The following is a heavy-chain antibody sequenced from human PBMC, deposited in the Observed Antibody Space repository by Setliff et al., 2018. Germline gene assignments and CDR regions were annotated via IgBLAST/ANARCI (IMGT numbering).Heavy chain of an antibody. V-gene: IGHV1-2*02. Sequence: PSVKVSCKASGYTFTGYFIHWVRQAPGQGLEWMGWINPNSGGTNYAQKFQGRVTMTRDTSISTAYMELSRLRSDDTAVYSCARSRLYGGWFDPWGQGTLVTVSS. J-gene: IGHJ5*02. CDR3: ARSRLYGGWFDP. CDR1: GYTFTGYF. D-gene: IGHD4-17*01. CDR2: INPNSGGT.